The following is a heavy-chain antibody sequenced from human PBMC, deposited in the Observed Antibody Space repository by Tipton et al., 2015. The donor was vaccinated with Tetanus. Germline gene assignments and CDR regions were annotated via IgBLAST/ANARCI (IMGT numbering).Heavy chain of an antibody. CDR3: ARCDGDPYYFDY. CDR2: IYHSGST. CDR1: GGSISSSNW. V-gene: IGHV4-4*02. D-gene: IGHD4-17*01. Sequence: TLSLTCAVSGGSISSSNWWSWVRQPPGKGLEWIGEIYHSGSTNYNPSLKSRVTISVDKSKNQFSRKLSSVTAADTAVYYCARCDGDPYYFDYWGQGTLVTVSS. J-gene: IGHJ4*02.